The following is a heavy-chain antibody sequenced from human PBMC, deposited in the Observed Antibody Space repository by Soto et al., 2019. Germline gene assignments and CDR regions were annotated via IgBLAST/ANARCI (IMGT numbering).Heavy chain of an antibody. V-gene: IGHV3-15*07. J-gene: IGHJ6*02. CDR1: GFTFSNAW. CDR2: IKSKTDGGTT. Sequence: EVQLVESGGGLVKPGGSLRLSCAASGFTFSNAWMNWVRQAPGKGLEWVGRIKSKTDGGTTDYAAPVKGRFTISRDDSKNTLYLQMNSLKTEDTAVYYCTTDPLCGVVVAECGMDVWGQGTTVTVSS. D-gene: IGHD2-15*01. CDR3: TTDPLCGVVVAECGMDV.